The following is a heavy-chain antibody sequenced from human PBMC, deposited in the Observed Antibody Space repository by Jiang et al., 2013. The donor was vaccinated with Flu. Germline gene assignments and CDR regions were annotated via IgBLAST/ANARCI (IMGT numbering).Heavy chain of an antibody. J-gene: IGHJ4*02. CDR1: GGSISSSNW. D-gene: IGHD3-3*01. V-gene: IGHV4-4*02. Sequence: GPGLVKPSGTLSLTCAVSGGSISSSNWWSWVRQPPGKGLEWIGEIYHSGSTNYNPSLKSRVTISVDKSKNQFSLKLSSVTAADTAVYYCAIRTSYYDFWSGYYKAYFDYWGQGTLVTVSS. CDR2: IYHSGST. CDR3: AIRTSYYDFWSGYYKAYFDY.